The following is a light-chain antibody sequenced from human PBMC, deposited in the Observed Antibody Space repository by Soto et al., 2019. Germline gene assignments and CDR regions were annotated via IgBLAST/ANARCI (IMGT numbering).Light chain of an antibody. Sequence: EIVLTQAPATLSLSPGERATLSCRASQSIGLAIAWYQHKPGQAPRLLIYGASTRATGIPTRFSGSGSGTEFTLTISSLQSEDFAVYYCHQYNDWPPYTFGQGTKVDIK. CDR1: QSIGLA. CDR2: GAS. CDR3: HQYNDWPPYT. J-gene: IGKJ2*01. V-gene: IGKV3-15*01.